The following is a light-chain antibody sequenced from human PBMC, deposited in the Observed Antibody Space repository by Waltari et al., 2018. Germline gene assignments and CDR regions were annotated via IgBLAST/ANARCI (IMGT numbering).Light chain of an antibody. V-gene: IGLV7-46*01. CDR3: LLSYSGAHVV. CDR1: PGAVTSGHY. Sequence: QAVVTQEPSLTVSPGGTVTLPCGSSPGAVTSGHYPSWFQQKPGQAPRTLLYDTSNKHPGKPARFSGSLRGGKAALTLSGAQPEDEAEDYCLLSYSGAHVVFGGGTKLTVL. J-gene: IGLJ2*01. CDR2: DTS.